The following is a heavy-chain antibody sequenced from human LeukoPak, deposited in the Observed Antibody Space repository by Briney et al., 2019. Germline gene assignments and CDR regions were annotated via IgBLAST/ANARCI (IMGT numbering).Heavy chain of an antibody. V-gene: IGHV1-69*13. Sequence: ASVKVSCKASGGTFSSYAISWVRQAPGQGLEWMGRIIPIFGIANYAQKFQGRVTITADESTSTAYMELSSLRSEDTAVYYCARDGSDGYYYGSGSYPSNNWFDPWGQGTLVTVSS. CDR3: ARDGSDGYYYGSGSYPSNNWFDP. CDR2: IIPIFGIA. CDR1: GGTFSSYA. D-gene: IGHD3-10*01. J-gene: IGHJ5*02.